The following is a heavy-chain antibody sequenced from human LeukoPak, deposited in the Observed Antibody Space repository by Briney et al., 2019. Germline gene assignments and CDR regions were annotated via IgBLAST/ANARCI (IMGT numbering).Heavy chain of an antibody. CDR2: ISYDGSNK. D-gene: IGHD2-2*01. Sequence: GRSLSLSFAASGFTFSSYAMHWVRQAPGKGLEWVAVISYDGSNKYYADSVKGRFTISRDNSKNTLYLQMNSLRAEDTAVYYCARDLRRHAYYYYYGMDVWGQGTTVTVSS. J-gene: IGHJ6*02. CDR3: ARDLRRHAYYYYYGMDV. V-gene: IGHV3-30-3*01. CDR1: GFTFSSYA.